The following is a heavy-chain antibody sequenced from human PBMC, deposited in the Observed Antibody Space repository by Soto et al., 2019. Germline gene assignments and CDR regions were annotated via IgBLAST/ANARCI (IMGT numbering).Heavy chain of an antibody. J-gene: IGHJ4*02. CDR3: ARDKITGLFDY. CDR2: INHSGST. V-gene: IGHV4-34*01. CDR1: GFTFSSYA. Sequence: ASLRLSCAASGFTFSSYAMSWIRQPPGKGLEWIGEINHSGSTNYNPSLKSRVTISVDTSKNQFSLKLTSVTAADTAVYYCARDKITGLFDYWGQGTLVTVSS. D-gene: IGHD2-8*02.